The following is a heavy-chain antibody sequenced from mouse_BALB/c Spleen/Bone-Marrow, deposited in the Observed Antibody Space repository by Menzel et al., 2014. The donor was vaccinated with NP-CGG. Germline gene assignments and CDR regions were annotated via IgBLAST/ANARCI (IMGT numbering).Heavy chain of an antibody. V-gene: IGHV5-6*01. CDR3: ALNWDSAC. CDR2: INNGGTYT. CDR1: GFTFSSYG. D-gene: IGHD4-1*02. Sequence: DVHLVESGGDLVKPGGSLKLSCAASGFTFSSYGMSWVRQTPDKRLEWVATINNGGTYTYYPDSVKGRFTISRDNAKNTLYLQMSSLKSEDTAMYYCALNWDSACWGQGTLVTVSA. J-gene: IGHJ3*01.